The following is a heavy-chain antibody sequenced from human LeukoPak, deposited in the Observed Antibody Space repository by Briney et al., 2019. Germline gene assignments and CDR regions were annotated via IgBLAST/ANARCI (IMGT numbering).Heavy chain of an antibody. J-gene: IGHJ4*02. CDR2: ISSSSSNM. CDR3: ARDRSGWYIAYFDY. D-gene: IGHD6-19*01. CDR1: GFTFSNYN. Sequence: GGSLRLSCEASGFTFSNYNMNWVRQAPGKGLEWVSYISSSSSNMYYADSVKGRFTISRDNAKNSLYLQMNSLRAEDTAVYYCARDRSGWYIAYFDYWGQGTLVTVSS. V-gene: IGHV3-48*01.